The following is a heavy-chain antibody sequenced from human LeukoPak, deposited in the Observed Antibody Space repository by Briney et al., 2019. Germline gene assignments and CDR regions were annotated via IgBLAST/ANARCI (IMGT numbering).Heavy chain of an antibody. J-gene: IGHJ6*03. CDR3: ARRQGSFYYYYYMDV. CDR2: IKQDGSEK. CDR1: GFTFSSYW. V-gene: IGHV3-7*01. D-gene: IGHD1-26*01. Sequence: GGSLRLSCAASGFTFSSYWMSWVRQAPGKGLEWVAHIKQDGSEKYYVDSVKGRFTISRDNAKNSLYLQMNSLRAEDTAVYYCARRQGSFYYYYYMDVWGKGTTVTVSS.